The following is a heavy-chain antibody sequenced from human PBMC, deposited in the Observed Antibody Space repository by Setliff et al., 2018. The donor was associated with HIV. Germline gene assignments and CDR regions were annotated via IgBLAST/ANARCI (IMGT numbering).Heavy chain of an antibody. V-gene: IGHV4-39*01. D-gene: IGHD3-16*02. CDR1: GGSFSGYY. Sequence: SETLSLTCAVSGGSFSGYYWGWIRQPPGKGLEWIGSIYYSGSTYYNPSLKSRVTISVDTSKNQFSLKLSSVTAADTAVYYCARHRSSHYDYVWGSYRLKGIWDYWGQGTLVTVSS. J-gene: IGHJ4*02. CDR3: ARHRSSHYDYVWGSYRLKGIWDY. CDR2: IYYSGST.